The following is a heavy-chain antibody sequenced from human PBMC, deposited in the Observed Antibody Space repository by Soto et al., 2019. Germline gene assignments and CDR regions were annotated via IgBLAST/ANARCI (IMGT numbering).Heavy chain of an antibody. J-gene: IGHJ3*02. V-gene: IGHV3-23*01. CDR2: ISGNGGST. CDR3: ARVRGYCSGGSCSGDNAFDI. Sequence: GGSLRLSCTAAGFVFSTYAMSWVRRAPGKGVEWVSAISGNGGSTYYADSVKARFTISRDNSKNTLYLQMNSLRAEDTAVYYCARVRGYCSGGSCSGDNAFDIWGQGTMVTVSS. D-gene: IGHD2-15*01. CDR1: GFVFSTYA.